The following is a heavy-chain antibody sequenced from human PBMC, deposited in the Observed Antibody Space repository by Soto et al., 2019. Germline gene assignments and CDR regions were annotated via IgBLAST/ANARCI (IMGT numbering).Heavy chain of an antibody. CDR1: GGSLSAYY. J-gene: IGHJ1*01. V-gene: IGHV4-34*01. D-gene: IGHD2-2*01. Sequence: QVQLQQWGAGLLKPSETLSLTCAVYGGSLSAYYWSWIRKPPGKGLEWIGEINPSGTTNYNPSLKSRVTISVDTSKNQFSLKLSSVTAADTAVYHCALAPAAQILHWGQGTLVTVSS. CDR2: INPSGTT. CDR3: ALAPAAQILH.